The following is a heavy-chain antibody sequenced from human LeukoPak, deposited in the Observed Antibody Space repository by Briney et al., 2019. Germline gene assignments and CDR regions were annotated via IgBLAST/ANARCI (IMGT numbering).Heavy chain of an antibody. V-gene: IGHV1-46*01. J-gene: IGHJ6*02. CDR3: ANFLVGTTTGYYYGMDV. CDR2: INPSGGNT. D-gene: IGHD1-26*01. CDR1: GYTFTSHY. Sequence: ASVKVSCKASGYTFTSHYMHWVRQAPGQGLEWMGIINPSGGNTSYAQKFQGRVTMTRDASTSTVYMELSSLRSEDTAVYYCANFLVGTTTGYYYGMDVWGQGTTVTISS.